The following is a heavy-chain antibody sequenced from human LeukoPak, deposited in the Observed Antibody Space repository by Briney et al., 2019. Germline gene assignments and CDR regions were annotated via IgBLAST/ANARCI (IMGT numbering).Heavy chain of an antibody. Sequence: SGPTLAKPTQTLTLTCTFSGFSLSTSGVGVGWIRQPPGKALEWLALIYWDDDKRYSPSLKSRLTITKDTSKNQVVLTMTNMDPVDTATYYCAHNYGSGSYYAHYFDYWGQGTLVTVSS. V-gene: IGHV2-5*02. CDR2: IYWDDDK. D-gene: IGHD3-10*01. J-gene: IGHJ4*02. CDR1: GFSLSTSGVG. CDR3: AHNYGSGSYYAHYFDY.